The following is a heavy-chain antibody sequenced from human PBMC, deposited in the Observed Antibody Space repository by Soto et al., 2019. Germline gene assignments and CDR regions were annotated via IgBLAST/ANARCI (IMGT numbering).Heavy chain of an antibody. D-gene: IGHD4-17*01. CDR2: THYSGNT. CDR3: ARHTVTIRAGFDY. Sequence: SETLSLTCTVSGGSISTYYWDWIRQPPGKELEWIGYTHYSGNTNYHPSLKSRVSISLDTSRNQFSLKLSSVTAADTAIYYCARHTVTIRAGFDYWGQGALVTVSS. J-gene: IGHJ4*02. V-gene: IGHV4-59*01. CDR1: GGSISTYY.